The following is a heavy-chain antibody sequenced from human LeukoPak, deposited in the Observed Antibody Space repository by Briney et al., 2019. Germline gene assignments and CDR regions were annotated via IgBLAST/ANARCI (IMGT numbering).Heavy chain of an antibody. V-gene: IGHV3-48*04. CDR3: ARVGRSGWTVDY. Sequence: SGGSLRLSCAASGFDFSTYSIDWVRQAPGKGLEWVSYISSSSSNIYHADSVKGRLTISRDNAKNSLHLQMNSLRAEDTAVYYCARVGRSGWTVDYWGQGTLVTVSS. D-gene: IGHD6-19*01. J-gene: IGHJ4*02. CDR1: GFDFSTYS. CDR2: ISSSSSNI.